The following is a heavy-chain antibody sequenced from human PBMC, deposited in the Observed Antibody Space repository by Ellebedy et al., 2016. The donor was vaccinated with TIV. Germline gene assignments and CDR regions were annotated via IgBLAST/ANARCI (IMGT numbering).Heavy chain of an antibody. V-gene: IGHV3-30*03. J-gene: IGHJ4*02. CDR2: ISSGGSNK. CDR3: ARGGSSGSSDY. Sequence: GESLKISCVASGFTFRSHGIYWVRQAPGKGLEWVAVISSGGSNKYYADSVKGRFTISRDNSKNTLYLQMNSLRTDDMAVYYCARGGSSGSSDYWGQGTLVTVSS. CDR1: GFTFRSHG. D-gene: IGHD3-10*01.